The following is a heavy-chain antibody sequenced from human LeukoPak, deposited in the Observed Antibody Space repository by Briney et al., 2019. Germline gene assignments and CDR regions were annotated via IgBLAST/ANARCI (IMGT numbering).Heavy chain of an antibody. CDR3: ARPAAIVGATLRFDY. Sequence: GASVKVSCKASGYTFTSYAMNWVRQAPGQGLEWMGWINTNTGNPTYAQGFTGRFVFSLDTSVSTAYLQISSLKAEDTAVYYCARPAAIVGATLRFDYWGQGTLVTVSS. D-gene: IGHD1-26*01. J-gene: IGHJ4*02. CDR2: INTNTGNP. V-gene: IGHV7-4-1*02. CDR1: GYTFTSYA.